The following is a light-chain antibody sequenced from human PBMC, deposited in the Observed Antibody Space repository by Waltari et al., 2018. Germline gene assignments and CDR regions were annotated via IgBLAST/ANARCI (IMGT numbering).Light chain of an antibody. J-gene: IGLJ3*02. V-gene: IGLV3-21*04. CDR2: YNS. CDR3: QVWVSGQEV. Sequence: YVLTQAPSVSVAPGQTARVTCGGDNIGTNSVHWYQQKPGQAPALVLSYNSDRPSGIPERFSGSNSENTATLTISRVEAGDEADYYCQVWVSGQEVFGGGTKLTVL. CDR1: NIGTNS.